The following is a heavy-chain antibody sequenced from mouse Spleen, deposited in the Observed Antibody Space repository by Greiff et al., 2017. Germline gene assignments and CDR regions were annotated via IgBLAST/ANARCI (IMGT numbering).Heavy chain of an antibody. Sequence: EVKLEESGGGLVQPGGSMKLSCVASGFTFSNYWMNWVRQSPEKGLEWVAQIRLKSDNYATHYAESVKGRFTISRDDSKSSVYLQMNNLRAEDTGIYYCTGDLPRHGSYFDYWGQGTTLTVSS. CDR3: TGDLPRHGSYFDY. D-gene: IGHD2-1*01. V-gene: IGHV6-3*01. J-gene: IGHJ2*01. CDR1: GFTFSNYW. CDR2: IRLKSDNYAT.